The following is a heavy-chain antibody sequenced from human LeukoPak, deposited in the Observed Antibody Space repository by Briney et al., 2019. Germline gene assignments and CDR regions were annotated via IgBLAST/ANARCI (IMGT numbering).Heavy chain of an antibody. D-gene: IGHD2-15*01. CDR1: GGSISSYY. J-gene: IGHJ4*02. V-gene: IGHV4-59*12. CDR3: AREIYCSGGNCYSPYFDY. CDR2: IYYSGST. Sequence: SETLSLTCTVSGGSISSYYWSWIRQPPGKGLEWIGYIYYSGSTNYNPSLKSRVSISVDTSKNQVSLKVGSVTAADTAMYYCAREIYCSGGNCYSPYFDYWGQGTLVTVSS.